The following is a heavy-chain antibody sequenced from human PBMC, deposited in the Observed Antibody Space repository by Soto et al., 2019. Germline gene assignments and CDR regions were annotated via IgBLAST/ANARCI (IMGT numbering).Heavy chain of an antibody. CDR1: GGSISSGGYY. CDR3: ARDPSRSRRGDWYFEL. J-gene: IGHJ2*01. CDR2: IYYSGST. V-gene: IGHV4-31*03. Sequence: QVQLQESGPGLVKPSQTLSLTCTVSGGSISSGGYYWSWIRQHPGKGLEWIGYIYYSGSTYYNPSLKSRVTIAVDTSKNQFSLKLSSVTAADTAVYYCARDPSRSRRGDWYFELWGRGTLVTVST. D-gene: IGHD2-2*01.